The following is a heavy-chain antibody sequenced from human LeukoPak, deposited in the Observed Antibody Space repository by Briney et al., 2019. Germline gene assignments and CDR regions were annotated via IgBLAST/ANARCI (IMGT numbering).Heavy chain of an antibody. CDR2: IGGSGAIT. V-gene: IGHV3-23*01. D-gene: IGHD6-13*01. J-gene: IGHJ4*02. Sequence: PGGSLRLSCAASGFSFSSYAMTWVRQAPGKGLEWVSGIGGSGAITSYADSVTGRFTSSRDNSKNTLYLLMNSLRAEDTAIYFCARCFGVSSAGNFDFWGRGTLVTVSS. CDR1: GFSFSSYA. CDR3: ARCFGVSSAGNFDF.